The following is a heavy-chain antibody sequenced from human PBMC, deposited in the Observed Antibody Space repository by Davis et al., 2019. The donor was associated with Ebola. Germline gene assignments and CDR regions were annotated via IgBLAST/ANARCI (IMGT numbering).Heavy chain of an antibody. CDR1: GFTFSASG. Sequence: PGGSLRLSCIASGFTFSASGMHWVRQSPGKGLEWVSVISHDGSNQYYADSVKGRFTISRENSKSTLYLQMNSLTTEDTAVYYCAKGGGQQWAWYFDYWDQGTLVTVSS. CDR2: ISHDGSNQ. D-gene: IGHD3-10*01. V-gene: IGHV3-30*18. J-gene: IGHJ4*02. CDR3: AKGGGQQWAWYFDY.